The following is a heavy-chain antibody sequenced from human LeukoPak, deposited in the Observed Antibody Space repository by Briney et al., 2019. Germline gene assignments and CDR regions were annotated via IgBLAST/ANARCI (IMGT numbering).Heavy chain of an antibody. J-gene: IGHJ3*02. D-gene: IGHD6-13*01. CDR3: ARGNLRRSSSWDTAFDI. V-gene: IGHV3-33*08. CDR2: IWYDGTDE. CDR1: GFTFSSYS. Sequence: GGSLRLSCAASGFTFSSYSMNWVRQAPGKGLEWVAVIWYDGTDEYYAESVKGRFTISRDNSKNTLYLQMNSLRAEDTAVYFCARGNLRRSSSWDTAFDIWGQGTMVIVSS.